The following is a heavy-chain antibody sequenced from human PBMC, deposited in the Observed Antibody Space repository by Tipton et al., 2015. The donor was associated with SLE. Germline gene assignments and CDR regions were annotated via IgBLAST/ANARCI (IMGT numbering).Heavy chain of an antibody. D-gene: IGHD4-23*01. CDR1: GGSISSHY. CDR3: ARGRWSFDY. J-gene: IGHJ4*02. CDR2: IYYSGST. V-gene: IGHV4-59*11. Sequence: TLSLTCTVSGGSISSHYWSWIRQPPGKGLEWIGYIYYSGSTNYNPSLKSRVTISVDTSKNQFSQKLSSVTAADTAVYYCARGRWSFDYWGQGTLVTVSS.